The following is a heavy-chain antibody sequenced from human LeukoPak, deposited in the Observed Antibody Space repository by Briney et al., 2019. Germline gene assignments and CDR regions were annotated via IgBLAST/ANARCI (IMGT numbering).Heavy chain of an antibody. J-gene: IGHJ4*02. V-gene: IGHV3-23*01. D-gene: IGHD6-13*01. CDR1: GFTFATYP. CDR3: AKVNSSYNYFDY. Sequence: PGGSLGLSCEASGFTFATYPMSWVRQAPGKGLEWVSTFSGSGGRTLYADSVKGRFTISRDNSKNTLSLQMNSLRAEDTAVYYCAKVNSSYNYFDYWGQGSLVTVSP. CDR2: FSGSGGRT.